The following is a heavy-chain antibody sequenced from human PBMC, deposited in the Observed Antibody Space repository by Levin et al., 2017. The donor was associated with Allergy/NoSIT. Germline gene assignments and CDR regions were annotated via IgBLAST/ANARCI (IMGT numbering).Heavy chain of an antibody. CDR1: GFIFEDYA. Sequence: SGGSLRLSCEASGFIFEDYAMHWVRQVPGKGLEWVAGISWSSHSLGYADSVKGRFTISRDNATNSLYLQLYSLRFEDTALFYCTKDIVRGYSLGFKFDVYGLDVWGHGTAVTV. J-gene: IGHJ6*02. V-gene: IGHV3-9*01. CDR2: ISWSSHSL. CDR3: TKDIVRGYSLGFKFDVYGLDV. D-gene: IGHD6-25*01.